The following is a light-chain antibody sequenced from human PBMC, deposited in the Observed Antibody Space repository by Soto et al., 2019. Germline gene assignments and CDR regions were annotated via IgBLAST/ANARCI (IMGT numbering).Light chain of an antibody. CDR3: QQYSNWPLT. CDR2: GAS. V-gene: IGKV3-15*01. Sequence: EIVMTQPPATLSVSPGEMATIYCRASQSVRSSFLAWYQQKPGQAPSLLIYGASTRATGIPARFSGSGSGTEFTLTINSLQSEDFAVYYCQQYSNWPLTFGGGTKVDI. CDR1: QSVRSSF. J-gene: IGKJ4*01.